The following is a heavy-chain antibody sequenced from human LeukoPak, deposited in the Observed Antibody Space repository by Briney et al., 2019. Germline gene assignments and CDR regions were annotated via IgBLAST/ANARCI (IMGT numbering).Heavy chain of an antibody. D-gene: IGHD1-26*01. Sequence: PSETLSLTCTVSGGSISSNYMSWVRQAPGKGLEWVSVIYAGVTTSYANSVKGRFTISRDDSKNTLYLQVNSLSAEDTAVYYCVRGKGDSGSYYFDYWGQGTLVTVSS. CDR3: VRGKGDSGSYYFDY. CDR2: IYAGVTT. J-gene: IGHJ4*02. V-gene: IGHV3-66*01. CDR1: GGSISSNY.